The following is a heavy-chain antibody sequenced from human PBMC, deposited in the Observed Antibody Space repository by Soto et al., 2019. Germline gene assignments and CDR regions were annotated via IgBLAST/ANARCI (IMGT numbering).Heavy chain of an antibody. V-gene: IGHV4-34*01. CDR3: ARGPSRIQLWLDHLQVYDY. J-gene: IGHJ4*02. Sequence: PSETLSLTCAVYGGSFSGYYWSWIRQPPGKGLEWIGEINHSGSTNYNPSLKSRVTISVDTSKNQFSLKLSSVTAADTAVYYCARGPSRIQLWLDHLQVYDYWGQGTLVTVSS. D-gene: IGHD5-18*01. CDR2: INHSGST. CDR1: GGSFSGYY.